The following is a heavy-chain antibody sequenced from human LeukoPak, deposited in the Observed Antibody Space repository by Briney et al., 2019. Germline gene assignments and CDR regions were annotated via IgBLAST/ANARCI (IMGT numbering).Heavy chain of an antibody. J-gene: IGHJ4*02. V-gene: IGHV3-15*01. CDR3: GRYGSGTYVVY. Sequence: GGSLRLSCAASGFTFSNAWMSWVRQAPGKGLEWVGRIKSKTDGGTTDYAAPVKGRFTISRGDSKNTLYLQMNSLKTEDTALYYCGRYGSGTYVVYWGQGTLVTVSS. CDR2: IKSKTDGGTT. D-gene: IGHD3-10*01. CDR1: GFTFSNAW.